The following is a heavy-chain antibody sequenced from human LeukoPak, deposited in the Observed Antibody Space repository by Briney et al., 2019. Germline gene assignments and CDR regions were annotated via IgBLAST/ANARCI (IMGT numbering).Heavy chain of an antibody. V-gene: IGHV3-21*04. J-gene: IGHJ4*02. Sequence: GGSLRLSCAASGFTFSSYSMNWVRQAPGKGLEWVSSISSSSSYIYYADSVKGRFTISRDNAKNSLYLQMNSLKIEDTAVYYCARDTAAALDYWGQGILVTVSS. CDR3: ARDTAAALDY. D-gene: IGHD6-13*01. CDR1: GFTFSSYS. CDR2: ISSSSSYI.